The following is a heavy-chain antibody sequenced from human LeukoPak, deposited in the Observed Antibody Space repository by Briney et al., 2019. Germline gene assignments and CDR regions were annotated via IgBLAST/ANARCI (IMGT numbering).Heavy chain of an antibody. V-gene: IGHV3-20*04. CDR1: GFTFDDYG. CDR3: AKDGYSYGYGMFDY. J-gene: IGHJ4*02. Sequence: GGSLRLSCAASGFTFDDYGMSWVRQAPGKGLEWVSGINWNGGSTGYADSVKGRFTISRDNAKNSLYLQMNSLRAEDTALYYCAKDGYSYGYGMFDYWGQGTLVTVSS. D-gene: IGHD5-18*01. CDR2: INWNGGST.